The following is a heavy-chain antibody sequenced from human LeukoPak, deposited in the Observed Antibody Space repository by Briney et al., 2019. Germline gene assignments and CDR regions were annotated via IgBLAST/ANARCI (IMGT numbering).Heavy chain of an antibody. J-gene: IGHJ3*02. V-gene: IGHV3-23*01. CDR1: GFIFSSHA. CDR2: ITGSGDST. D-gene: IGHD5-18*01. Sequence: GGSLRLSCAASGFIFSSHAMSWVRQAPGKSLEWVSGITGSGDSTYYADSVMGRFTISRDNSKNTLYLQMNSLRAVDTAVYYCARDRVYSYGYRDAFDIWGQGTMVTVSS. CDR3: ARDRVYSYGYRDAFDI.